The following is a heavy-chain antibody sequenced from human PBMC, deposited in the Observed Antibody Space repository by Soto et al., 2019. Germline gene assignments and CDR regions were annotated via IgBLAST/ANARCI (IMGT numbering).Heavy chain of an antibody. D-gene: IGHD2-8*02. Sequence: PXXTLSLPCAVYGGSFSGYYWTWIRQPPGTGLEWIGEINHSGSTNYNPSLKSRVTISVDTSKNQLSLKLTSVTAADTAVYYCARDKITGLFDYWGQGTLVTV. V-gene: IGHV4-34*01. CDR3: ARDKITGLFDY. CDR1: GGSFSGYY. CDR2: INHSGST. J-gene: IGHJ4*02.